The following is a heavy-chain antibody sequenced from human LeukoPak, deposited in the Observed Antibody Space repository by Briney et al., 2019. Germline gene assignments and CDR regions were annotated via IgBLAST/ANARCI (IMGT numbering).Heavy chain of an antibody. V-gene: IGHV1-46*01. J-gene: IGHJ4*02. CDR3: AREGSGSYFNPSRDFDY. D-gene: IGHD1-26*01. CDR2: INPSGGST. CDR1: GYTFTSHY. Sequence: GASVKVSCKASGYTFTSHYMHWVRQAPGQGLEWMGIINPSGGSTSYAQKFQGRVTMTRDTSTSTVYMELSSLRSEDTAVYYCAREGSGSYFNPSRDFDYWGQGTLVTVSS.